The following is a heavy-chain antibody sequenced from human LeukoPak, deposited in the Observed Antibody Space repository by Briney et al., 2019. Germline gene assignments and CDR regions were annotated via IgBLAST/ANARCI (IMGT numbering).Heavy chain of an antibody. CDR3: AARGDGYNSEFDY. CDR1: GYTFTSYC. V-gene: IGHV1-18*01. D-gene: IGHD5-24*01. Sequence: ASVKVSCKASGYTFTSYCISWVRQAPGQGLEWMGWISAYNGNTNYAQKLQGRVTMTTDTSTSTAYMELRSLRSDETAVYYYAARGDGYNSEFDYWGQGTLVTVSS. CDR2: ISAYNGNT. J-gene: IGHJ4*02.